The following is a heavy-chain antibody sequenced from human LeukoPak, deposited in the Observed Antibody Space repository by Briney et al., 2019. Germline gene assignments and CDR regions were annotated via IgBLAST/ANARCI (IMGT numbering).Heavy chain of an antibody. Sequence: GGSLRLSCAASGFTFSNAWMNWVRQAPGKGLEWVARVKSKAVGETTSYVAPVKGRFSILRDDSGDMVYLQMNSLEAEDTAVYYCATCNGDCYFNFWGQGTLVIVSS. J-gene: IGHJ4*02. CDR3: ATCNGDCYFNF. CDR1: GFTFSNAW. D-gene: IGHD2-21*02. CDR2: VKSKAVGETT. V-gene: IGHV3-15*01.